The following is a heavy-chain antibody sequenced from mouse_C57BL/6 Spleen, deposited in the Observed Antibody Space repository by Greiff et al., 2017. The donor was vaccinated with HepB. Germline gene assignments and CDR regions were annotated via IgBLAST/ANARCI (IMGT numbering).Heavy chain of an antibody. J-gene: IGHJ3*01. Sequence: VQGVESGPELVKPGASVKLSCKASGYTFTSYDINWVKQRPGQGLEWIGWIYPRDGSTKYNEKFKGKATLTVDTSSSTAYMELHSLTSEDSAVYFCASGGELAWFAYWGQGTLVTVSA. V-gene: IGHV1-85*01. CDR2: IYPRDGST. CDR1: GYTFTSYD. CDR3: ASGGELAWFAY.